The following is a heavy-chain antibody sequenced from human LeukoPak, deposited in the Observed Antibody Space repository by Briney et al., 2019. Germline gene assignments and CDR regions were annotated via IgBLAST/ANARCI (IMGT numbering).Heavy chain of an antibody. CDR1: GYNFTRFT. D-gene: IGHD3-16*02. V-gene: IGHV1-18*01. CDR2: IIDYGGDP. J-gene: IGHJ5*02. Sequence: ASVKVSCKASGYNFTRFTIRWVRPAAGQRPAWMGWIIDYGGDPQYSEKFKGRITLTTDRSTRTAYMELTNLKYDDTARYYCVREGIYLAFDLWGQGTLVSVSS. CDR3: VREGIYLAFDL.